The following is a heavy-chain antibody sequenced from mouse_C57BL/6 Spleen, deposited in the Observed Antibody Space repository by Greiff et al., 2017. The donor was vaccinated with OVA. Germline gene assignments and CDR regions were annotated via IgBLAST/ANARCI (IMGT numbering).Heavy chain of an antibody. D-gene: IGHD1-1*01. CDR3: ARDYGSSYETYWYFEV. Sequence: VQLQQPGAELVRPGSSVKLSCKASGYTFTSYWMHWVKQRPIQGLEWIGNIDPSDSETHYNQKFKDKATLTVDKSSSTAYMQLSSLTSEDSAVYYCARDYGSSYETYWYFEVWGTGTTVTVSS. CDR1: GYTFTSYW. CDR2: IDPSDSET. J-gene: IGHJ1*03. V-gene: IGHV1-52*01.